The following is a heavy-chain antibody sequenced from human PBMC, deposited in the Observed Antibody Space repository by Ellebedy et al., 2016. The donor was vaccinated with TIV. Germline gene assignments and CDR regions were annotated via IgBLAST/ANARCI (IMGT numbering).Heavy chain of an antibody. J-gene: IGHJ6*02. D-gene: IGHD2-15*01. CDR2: LYYRGST. CDR1: GVSINSSYYY. V-gene: IGHV4-39*01. Sequence: MPGGSLRLSCTVSGVSINSSYYYRGWIRQPPGKGLEWIGSLYYRGSTYYNPFLKSRVTISVDTSKTQFSLGLSSVTAADTAVYYCARHSIAGYYQYAMDVWGQGTTVTVSS. CDR3: ARHSIAGYYQYAMDV.